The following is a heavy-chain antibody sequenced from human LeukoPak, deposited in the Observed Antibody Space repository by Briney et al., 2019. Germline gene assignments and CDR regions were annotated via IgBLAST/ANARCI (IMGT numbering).Heavy chain of an antibody. V-gene: IGHV4-30-2*01. CDR1: GGSISSGGYS. CDR2: IYHSGST. D-gene: IGHD3-22*01. Sequence: PSQTLSLTCAVSGGSISSGGYSWSWIRQPPGKGLEWIGYIYHSGSTYYNPSLKSRVTISVDRSKNQFSLKLSSVTAADTAVYYWARGRQWGYYNWFAPGGQGTLVTVSP. J-gene: IGHJ5*02. CDR3: ARGRQWGYYNWFAP.